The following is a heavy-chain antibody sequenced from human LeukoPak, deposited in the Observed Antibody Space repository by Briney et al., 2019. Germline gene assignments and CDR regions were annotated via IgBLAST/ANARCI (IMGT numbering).Heavy chain of an antibody. CDR1: GDTFTGYY. Sequence: GASVKVSCKASGDTFTGYYVFWVRQAPGQGLEWMGRLNPKNGGTNYAQNFQGRVTMTRDTAISTAYMDLTSLISDDTAVYYCARAYYDILTGYYRGNWFDPWGQGTLVTVSS. J-gene: IGHJ5*02. CDR2: LNPKNGGT. D-gene: IGHD3-9*01. V-gene: IGHV1-2*06. CDR3: ARAYYDILTGYYRGNWFDP.